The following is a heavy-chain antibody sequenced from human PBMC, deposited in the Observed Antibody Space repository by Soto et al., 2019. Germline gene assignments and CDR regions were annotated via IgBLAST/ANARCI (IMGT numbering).Heavy chain of an antibody. J-gene: IGHJ4*02. CDR1: GFTFSSYA. Sequence: GGSLRLSCAASGFTFSSYAMSWVRQAPGKGLEWVSAISGSGGSTYYADSVKGRFTISRDNSKNTLYLQMNSLRAEDTAVYYCAKEGVWSMIVEGGACDYWGQGTLVSVAS. D-gene: IGHD3-22*01. CDR3: AKEGVWSMIVEGGACDY. V-gene: IGHV3-23*01. CDR2: ISGSGGST.